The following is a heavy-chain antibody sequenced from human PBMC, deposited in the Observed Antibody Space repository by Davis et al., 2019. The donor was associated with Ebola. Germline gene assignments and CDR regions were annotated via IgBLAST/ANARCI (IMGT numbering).Heavy chain of an antibody. CDR1: GLTASSNY. J-gene: IGHJ4*02. CDR2: IYSGGST. V-gene: IGHV3-53*01. Sequence: AGSLSLSCAASGLTASSNYMSWVRQVPGKGLEWVSVIYSGGSTYYADSVKGRFTISRDNSKNTLYLQMNSLRAEDTAVYYCARVFDSVNYFDYWGQGTLVTVSS. CDR3: ARVFDSVNYFDY. D-gene: IGHD3-3*01.